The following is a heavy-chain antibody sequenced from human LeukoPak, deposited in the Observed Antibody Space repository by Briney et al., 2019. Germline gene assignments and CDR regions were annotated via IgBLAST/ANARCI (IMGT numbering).Heavy chain of an antibody. CDR3: ATKQWLAPPPDS. D-gene: IGHD6-19*01. J-gene: IGHJ6*02. CDR2: INTDGTVT. Sequence: GGSLRLSCAASGFTFSKYWMLWVRQAPGKGLESVSRINTDGTVTTYADSVKGRFTVSRDNADNTMFLQMNSVRDEDTAVYYCATKQWLAPPPDSWGQGTTVTVSS. CDR1: GFTFSKYW. V-gene: IGHV3-74*01.